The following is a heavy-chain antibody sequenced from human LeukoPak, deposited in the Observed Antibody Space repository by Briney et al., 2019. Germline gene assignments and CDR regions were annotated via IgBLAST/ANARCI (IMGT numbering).Heavy chain of an antibody. D-gene: IGHD1-26*01. CDR2: IKQDGSKK. Sequence: GGSLRLSCAAPGFTFSGDWMTWVRQAPGKGLEWVANIKQDGSKKNYVDSVKGRFTISTGNAKNSLYLQMDSLRAEDTAVYYCARDFSPHYSGTYYDAFDIWGQGTMVTVSS. J-gene: IGHJ3*02. CDR3: ARDFSPHYSGTYYDAFDI. CDR1: GFTFSGDW. V-gene: IGHV3-7*01.